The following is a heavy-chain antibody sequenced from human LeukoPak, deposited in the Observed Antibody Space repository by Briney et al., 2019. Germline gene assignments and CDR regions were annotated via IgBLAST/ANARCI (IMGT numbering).Heavy chain of an antibody. CDR2: INHSGST. CDR1: GFTFSSYA. J-gene: IGHJ4*02. Sequence: GSLRLSCAASGFTFSSYAMSWVRQPPGKGLEWIGEINHSGSTNYNPSLKSRVTISVDTSKNQFSLKLSSVTAADTAVYYCARLKGCRGNYYGSGSYYKCYYFDYWGQGTLVTVSS. V-gene: IGHV4-34*01. CDR3: ARLKGCRGNYYGSGSYYKCYYFDY. D-gene: IGHD3-10*01.